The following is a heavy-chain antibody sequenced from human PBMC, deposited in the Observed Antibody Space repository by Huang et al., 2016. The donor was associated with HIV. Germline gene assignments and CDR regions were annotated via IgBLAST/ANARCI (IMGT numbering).Heavy chain of an antibody. V-gene: IGHV1-18*04. Sequence: QVQLVQSGAEAKKPGAAVKVSCKASGYTFNTYGISWVRQAPGQGLEWMGWISAYNGDTKYAEKRQGRVTMTTDTSTSTAYMELRSLTSHDTAVYYCARDLRVVVTSGPVNWFDAWGQGTLVIVSS. CDR3: ARDLRVVVTSGPVNWFDA. CDR2: ISAYNGDT. CDR1: GYTFNTYG. J-gene: IGHJ5*02. D-gene: IGHD2-21*02.